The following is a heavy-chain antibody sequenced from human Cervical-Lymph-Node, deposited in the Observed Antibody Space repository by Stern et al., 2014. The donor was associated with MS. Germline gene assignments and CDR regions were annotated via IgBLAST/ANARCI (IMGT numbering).Heavy chain of an antibody. CDR3: ARQTTAWASDV. CDR1: GFKFSIYW. D-gene: IGHD1-14*01. CDR2: IYPGDSET. Sequence: VQLVQSGAELIRPGESLKISCKGSGFKFSIYWIAWVRQMPGKGLEWMGIIYPGDSETRYSPSFQGQVIMSADKSTSTAYLQWSSLNASDTAMYFCARQTTAWASDVWGQGTLVTVSS. V-gene: IGHV5-51*01. J-gene: IGHJ4*02.